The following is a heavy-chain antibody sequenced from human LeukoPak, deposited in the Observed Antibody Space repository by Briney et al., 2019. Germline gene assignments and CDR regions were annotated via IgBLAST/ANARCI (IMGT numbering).Heavy chain of an antibody. D-gene: IGHD4-11*01. CDR2: ISRSGRDI. CDR3: ARGDESLQGNSALDI. CDR1: GFTFGTYA. Sequence: GGSLRLSCAASGFTFGTYAMNWVRQAPGKGLEWVSSISRSGRDIYYADSVRGRFTISRDNARDSLYLQMNSLRVEDTAVYYCARGDESLQGNSALDIWGQGTLVTVSS. V-gene: IGHV3-21*01. J-gene: IGHJ3*02.